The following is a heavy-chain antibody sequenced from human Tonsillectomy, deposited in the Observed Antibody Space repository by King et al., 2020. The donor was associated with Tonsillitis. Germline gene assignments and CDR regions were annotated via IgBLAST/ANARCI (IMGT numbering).Heavy chain of an antibody. V-gene: IGHV3-7*01. CDR2: IKQDGSEK. D-gene: IGHD6-13*01. Sequence: VQLVESGGGLVQPGGSLRLSCAASGFTFSSYWMSWVRQAPGKGLEWVANIKQDGSEKYYVDSVKGRFTISRDNAKNSLYLQMNSLRAEDTAVYYCAGELSYSSSWPFDYGGQGTLATVSS. CDR3: AGELSYSSSWPFDY. J-gene: IGHJ4*02. CDR1: GFTFSSYW.